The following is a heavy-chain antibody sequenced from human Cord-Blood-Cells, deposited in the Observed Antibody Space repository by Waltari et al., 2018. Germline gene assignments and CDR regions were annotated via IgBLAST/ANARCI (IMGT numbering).Heavy chain of an antibody. V-gene: IGHV1-69*09. Sequence: QVQLVQSGAEVKKPGSSVKVSCKDSGGTFRSYASSWVRQAPGEGLEWMGRIVTSRGKGDGPTKFQGRVTITADKSTSTAYMERSSLRAEDTAVYYCARDLDCSSTSCYAFDIWGQVTVVTVSS. CDR3: ARDLDCSSTSCYAFDI. CDR2: IVTSRGKG. J-gene: IGHJ3*02. D-gene: IGHD2-2*01. CDR1: GGTFRSYA.